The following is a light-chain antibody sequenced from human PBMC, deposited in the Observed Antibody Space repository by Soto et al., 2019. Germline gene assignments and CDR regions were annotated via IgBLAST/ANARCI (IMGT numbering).Light chain of an antibody. CDR3: TSYAGSDIWV. CDR2: EVS. CDR1: SSDVGAYNY. V-gene: IGLV2-8*01. J-gene: IGLJ3*02. Sequence: QSVLTQPASASWSPGQSVTISCTGTSSDVGAYNYVYWYQQYPVKAPKLMIYEVSKRPSGVPDRFSGSKSGKTASLTVSGLQPEDEADYYCTSYAGSDIWVFGGGTKLTVL.